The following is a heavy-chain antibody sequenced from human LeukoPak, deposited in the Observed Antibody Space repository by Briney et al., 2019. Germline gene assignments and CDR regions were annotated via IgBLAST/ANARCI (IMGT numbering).Heavy chain of an antibody. J-gene: IGHJ4*02. V-gene: IGHV3-7*01. D-gene: IGHD6-13*01. CDR1: GFTFSSYW. CDR3: AKDLERGYSSSFGGY. CDR2: IKQDGSEK. Sequence: PGGSLRLSCAASGFTFSSYWMSWVRQAPGKGLEWVANIKQDGSEKYYVDSVKGRFTISRDNAKNSLYLQMNSLRAEDTAVYYCAKDLERGYSSSFGGYWGQGTLVTVSS.